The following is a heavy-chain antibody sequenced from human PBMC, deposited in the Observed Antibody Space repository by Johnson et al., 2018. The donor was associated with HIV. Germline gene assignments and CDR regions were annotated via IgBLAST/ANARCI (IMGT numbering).Heavy chain of an antibody. CDR1: GFTFDDYA. D-gene: IGHD3-10*01. CDR3: AKDMVVRENGAFDI. Sequence: VQLVESGGGLVQPGRSLRLSCAASGFTFDDYAMHWVRQAPGKGLEWVSGISWNSGSIGYAESVKGRFTISRDNAKNSLYLQMNSLRAEDTALYYCAKDMVVRENGAFDIWGQGTMVTVSS. CDR2: ISWNSGSI. V-gene: IGHV3-9*01. J-gene: IGHJ3*02.